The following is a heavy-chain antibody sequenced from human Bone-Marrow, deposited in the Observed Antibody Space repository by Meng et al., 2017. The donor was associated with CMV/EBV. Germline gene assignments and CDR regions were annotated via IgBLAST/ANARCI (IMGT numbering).Heavy chain of an antibody. Sequence: GESLKISCAASGFTFSNAWMSWVRQAPGKGLEWVSGINWNAGSTDYADSVKGRFAISRDNAQNSLHLQMNSLRVEDTALYYCARKGYCTSSTCYNFYGMDVWGQGTAVTVSS. J-gene: IGHJ6*02. D-gene: IGHD2/OR15-2a*01. CDR2: INWNAGST. CDR3: ARKGYCTSSTCYNFYGMDV. CDR1: GFTFSNAW. V-gene: IGHV3-20*04.